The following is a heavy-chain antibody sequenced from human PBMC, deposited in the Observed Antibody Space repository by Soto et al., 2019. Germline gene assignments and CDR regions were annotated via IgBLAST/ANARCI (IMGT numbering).Heavy chain of an antibody. Sequence: ASVKVSCKASGYTFTSYGISWVRQAPGQGLEWMGWISAYNGNTNYAQKLRGRVTMTTDTSTSTAYMELRSLRSDDTAVYYRARVGCGGDCYLKSNHWFDPWGQGTLVTVSS. CDR2: ISAYNGNT. J-gene: IGHJ5*02. D-gene: IGHD2-21*02. CDR1: GYTFTSYG. V-gene: IGHV1-18*01. CDR3: ARVGCGGDCYLKSNHWFDP.